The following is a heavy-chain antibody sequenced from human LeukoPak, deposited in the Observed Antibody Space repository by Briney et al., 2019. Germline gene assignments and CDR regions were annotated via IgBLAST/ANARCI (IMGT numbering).Heavy chain of an antibody. CDR2: IYYSGST. D-gene: IGHD2-2*01. CDR3: ARRDCGSASCSFDY. CDR1: GGSIGSYY. Sequence: SETLSLTCTVSGGSIGSYYWSWIRQPPGKGLEWIGYIYYSGSTNYNPSLKSRVTISIDTSKNQFSLKLSSVTAADTAVYYCARRDCGSASCSFDYWGQEPWSPSPQ. J-gene: IGHJ4*01. V-gene: IGHV4-59*01.